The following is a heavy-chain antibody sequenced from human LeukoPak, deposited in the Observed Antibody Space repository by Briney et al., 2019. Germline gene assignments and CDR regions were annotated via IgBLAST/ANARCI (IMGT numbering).Heavy chain of an antibody. V-gene: IGHV6-1*01. J-gene: IGHJ6*02. CDR2: TYYRSKWYY. CDR3: SLARSEYHYGMDV. CDR1: GDSVSSNSAA. Sequence: SQTLSLTCAISGDSVSSNSAAWNWIRQSPSRGLEWLGRTYYRSKWYYEYAVSVKSRINISPDTSKNQFSLQLTSVTPEDTAAYYCSLARSEYHYGMDVWGQGTTVTVSS.